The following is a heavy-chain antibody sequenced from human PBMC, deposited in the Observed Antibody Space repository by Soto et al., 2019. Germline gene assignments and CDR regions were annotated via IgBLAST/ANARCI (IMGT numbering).Heavy chain of an antibody. D-gene: IGHD3-22*01. V-gene: IGHV1-69*01. CDR1: GGTFSSYA. J-gene: IGHJ6*02. CDR3: AGVLNYYDSSGYSSPYGMDV. CDR2: IIPIFGTA. Sequence: QVQLVQSGAPPHHPPSSLNLPCKPPGGTFSSYAISWVRPAPGQGLEWMGGIIPIFGTANYAQKFQGRVTITADESTSRAYMELSSLRSENTAVYYCAGVLNYYDSSGYSSPYGMDVWGQGTTVTVSS.